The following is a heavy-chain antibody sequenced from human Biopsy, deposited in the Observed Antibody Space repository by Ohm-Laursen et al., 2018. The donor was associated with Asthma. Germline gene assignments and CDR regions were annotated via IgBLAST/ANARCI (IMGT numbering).Heavy chain of an antibody. J-gene: IGHJ4*02. CDR1: GFSSSNYG. CDR2: ISFDGTNR. CDR3: AKEVFPGWELRRGPDS. D-gene: IGHD1-26*01. Sequence: SLRLSCSASGFSSSNYGMHWVRQAPGKGLDWVAVISFDGTNRNYTDSVKGRFTISRDNSRNTLHLEMNSLRAEDTAVYFCAKEVFPGWELRRGPDSWGQGTLVTVSA. V-gene: IGHV3-30*18.